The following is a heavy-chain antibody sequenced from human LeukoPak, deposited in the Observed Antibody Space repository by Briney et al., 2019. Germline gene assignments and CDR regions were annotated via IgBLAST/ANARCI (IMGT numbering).Heavy chain of an antibody. D-gene: IGHD3-22*01. J-gene: IGHJ4*02. CDR3: AKPPNYYYDSSGYYYVY. Sequence: GGSLRLSCAASGFTFSSYAMSWVRQAPGKGLAWVSAISGSGGSTYYADSVKGRFTISRDNSKNTLYLQMNSLRAEDTAVYYCAKPPNYYYDSSGYYYVYWGQGTLVTVSS. CDR1: GFTFSSYA. CDR2: ISGSGGST. V-gene: IGHV3-23*01.